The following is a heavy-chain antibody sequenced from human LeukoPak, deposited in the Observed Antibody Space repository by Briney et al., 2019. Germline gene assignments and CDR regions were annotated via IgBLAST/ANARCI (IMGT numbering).Heavy chain of an antibody. D-gene: IGHD1-7*01. J-gene: IGHJ4*02. V-gene: IGHV3-43*01. CDR2: ISWDGGST. Sequence: GGSLRLSCAASGFTFDDYTMHWVRQAPGKGLEWVSLISWDGGSTYYADSVKGRFTISRDNSKNSLYLQMNSLRAEDTAVYYCARDKGELPGYFDYWGQGTLVTVSS. CDR3: ARDKGELPGYFDY. CDR1: GFTFDDYT.